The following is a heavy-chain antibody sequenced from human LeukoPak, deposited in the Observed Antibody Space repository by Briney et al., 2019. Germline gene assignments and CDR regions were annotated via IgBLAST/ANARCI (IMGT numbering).Heavy chain of an antibody. Sequence: GESLKISCEGSGDSFTSYWIGWVCQMPGKGLEWMGIIHPGDSDTRYNPSFQGQVTISAAKSITTAYLQWSSLKASDTAMYFCARQRERSAYDDYYFDYWGQGTLVTVSS. D-gene: IGHD5-12*01. CDR1: GDSFTSYW. CDR2: IHPGDSDT. J-gene: IGHJ4*02. V-gene: IGHV5-51*01. CDR3: ARQRERSAYDDYYFDY.